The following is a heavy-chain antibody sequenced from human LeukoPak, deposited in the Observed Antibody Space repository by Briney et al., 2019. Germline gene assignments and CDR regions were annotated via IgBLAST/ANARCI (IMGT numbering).Heavy chain of an antibody. D-gene: IGHD3-22*01. CDR2: ISAYNGNT. V-gene: IGHV1-18*01. Sequence: ASVKVSCKASGYTFTSYGISWVRRAPGQGLEWMGWISAYNGNTNYAQKLQGRVTMTTDTSTSTAYMELRSLRSDDTAVYYCASANYYDSSGYYGWGQGTLVTVSS. CDR3: ASANYYDSSGYYG. J-gene: IGHJ4*02. CDR1: GYTFTSYG.